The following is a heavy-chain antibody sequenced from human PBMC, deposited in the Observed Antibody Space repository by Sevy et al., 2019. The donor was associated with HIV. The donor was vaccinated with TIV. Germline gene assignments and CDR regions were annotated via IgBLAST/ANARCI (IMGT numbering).Heavy chain of an antibody. Sequence: ASVKVSCKASGYTFNSYAMHWVRQAPGQRLEWMGWINAGNGNTKYSQKFQGRVTITRDTSASTAYMELSSLRSEDTAVYYCARGLVHNWFDPWGQGTLVTVSS. CDR3: ARGLVHNWFDP. J-gene: IGHJ5*02. D-gene: IGHD3-10*01. CDR1: GYTFNSYA. CDR2: INAGNGNT. V-gene: IGHV1-3*01.